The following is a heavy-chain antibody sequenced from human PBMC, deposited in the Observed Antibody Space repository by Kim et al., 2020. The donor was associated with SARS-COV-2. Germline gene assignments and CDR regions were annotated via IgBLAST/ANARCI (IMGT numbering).Heavy chain of an antibody. D-gene: IGHD6-13*01. CDR1: GFTFDDYA. CDR3: AKDKAAAAGFEAFDI. J-gene: IGHJ3*02. Sequence: GGSLRLSCAASGFTFDDYAMHWVRQAPGKGLEWVSGISWNSGSIGYADSVKGRFTISRDNAKNSLYLQMNSLRAEDTALYYCAKDKAAAAGFEAFDIWGQGTMVTVSS. CDR2: ISWNSGSI. V-gene: IGHV3-9*01.